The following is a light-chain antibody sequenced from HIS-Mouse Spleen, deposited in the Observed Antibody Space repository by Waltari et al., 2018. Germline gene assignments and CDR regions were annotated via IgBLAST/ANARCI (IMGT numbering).Light chain of an antibody. CDR3: QSYDSSLSGV. CDR1: SSNIGAGYD. Sequence: QSVLTQPPSVSGAPGQRVTISCTGSSSNIGAGYDVHWYQQLPGTAPKLLIYGNSNRPSGVPDRFSGSKCGTSASLAITGLQAEDEADYYCQSYDSSLSGVFGGGTKLTVL. CDR2: GNS. V-gene: IGLV1-40*01. J-gene: IGLJ3*02.